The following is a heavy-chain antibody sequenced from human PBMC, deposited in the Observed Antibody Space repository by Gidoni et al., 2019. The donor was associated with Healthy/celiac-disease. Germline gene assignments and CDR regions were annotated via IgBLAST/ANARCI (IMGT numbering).Heavy chain of an antibody. CDR3: ARDIRYYRRYSSGGYRGEAFDI. CDR1: GYTFTSYG. J-gene: IGHJ3*02. Sequence: QVQLVQSGAEVKKPGASVKVSCKASGYTFTSYGISWVRQAPGQGLEWMGWISAYNGNTNYAQKLQGRVTMTTDTSTSTAYMELRSLRSDDTAVYYCARDIRYYRRYSSGGYRGEAFDIWGQGTMVTVSS. CDR2: ISAYNGNT. V-gene: IGHV1-18*01. D-gene: IGHD6-19*01.